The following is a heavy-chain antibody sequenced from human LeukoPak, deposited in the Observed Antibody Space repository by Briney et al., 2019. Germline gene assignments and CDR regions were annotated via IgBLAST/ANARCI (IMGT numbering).Heavy chain of an antibody. CDR3: ARGGDWFDS. V-gene: IGHV4-34*01. CDR1: GGSFRSYY. CDR2: INQSGST. J-gene: IGHJ5*01. D-gene: IGHD2-15*01. Sequence: KPSETLSLTCAVYGGSFRSYYWSWIRQPPGKGLEWIGEINQSGSTNYNPSLKSRITISIDTSKNQFSLKLSSVTAADTAVYYCARGGDWFDSWGQGTLVTVSS.